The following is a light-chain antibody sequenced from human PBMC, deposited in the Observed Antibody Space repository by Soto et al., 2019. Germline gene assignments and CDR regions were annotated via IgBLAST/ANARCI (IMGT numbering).Light chain of an antibody. V-gene: IGKV1-39*01. CDR3: QQSYSSPRT. CDR2: AAS. CDR1: QSISSY. J-gene: IGKJ4*01. Sequence: DIQMTQSPSSLSASVGDRVTITCRASQSISSYLNWYQQKPGKAPKLLIYAASSLQSGVPSRFSGSGSGRDFTLTISSLQPEDFATYYCQQSYSSPRTFGGGTEVEIK.